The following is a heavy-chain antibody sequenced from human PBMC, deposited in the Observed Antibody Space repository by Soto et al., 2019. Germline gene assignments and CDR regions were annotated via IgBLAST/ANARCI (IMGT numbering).Heavy chain of an antibody. CDR1: GFTFSSYA. Sequence: GGSLRLSCAASGFTFSSYAMSWVRQAPGKGLEWVSAISGSGGSTYYADSVKGRFTISRDNSKNTLYLQMNSLRAEDTVVYYCAKSHSGYASVDWFDPWGQGTLVTVSS. CDR3: AKSHSGYASVDWFDP. CDR2: ISGSGGST. J-gene: IGHJ5*02. V-gene: IGHV3-23*01. D-gene: IGHD5-12*01.